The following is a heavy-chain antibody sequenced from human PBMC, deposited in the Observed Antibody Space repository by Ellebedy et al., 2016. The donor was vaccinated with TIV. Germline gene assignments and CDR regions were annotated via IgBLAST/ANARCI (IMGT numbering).Heavy chain of an antibody. D-gene: IGHD6-13*01. CDR1: GDSLSGYL. J-gene: IGHJ4*02. CDR2: ANLSGTT. V-gene: IGHV4-34*01. CDR3: ARGGSSSPNAFDY. Sequence: GSLRLSCDVEGDSLSGYLWSWIRQSPGKGLEWIGEANLSGTTAYNPSLESRVTVSLVASKKQVSLKMTSVTAADTAVYYCARGGSSSPNAFDYWGQGALVTVSS.